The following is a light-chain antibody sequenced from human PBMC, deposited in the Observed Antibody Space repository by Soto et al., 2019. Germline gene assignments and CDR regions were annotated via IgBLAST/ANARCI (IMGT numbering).Light chain of an antibody. CDR2: AAS. CDR3: QQYGSSPRT. V-gene: IGKV3-20*01. Sequence: EFVLTQSPATLSVSPGERATLSCRASQSVRSSYLAWYQQTPGQTPRLLIYAASSRATGIPDRFSGSGSGTDFSLTISRLEAEDFAVYYCQQYGSSPRTFGQGTKVDIK. J-gene: IGKJ1*01. CDR1: QSVRSSY.